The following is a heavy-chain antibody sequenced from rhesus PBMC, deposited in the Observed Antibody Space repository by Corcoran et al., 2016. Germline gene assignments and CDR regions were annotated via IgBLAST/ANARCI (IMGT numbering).Heavy chain of an antibody. D-gene: IGHD3-34*01. V-gene: IGHV4-165*02. CDR2: IGGSSGST. J-gene: IGHJ4*01. Sequence: QVQLQESGPGLVKPSETLSLTCAVSGGSISGYYWHWIRQSPGKGLEWIGDIGGSSGSTYYNPSLKSRVTISTDTSKNQFSLKLTSVTAADTAVYYCAPSRGSAFDYWGQGVLVTVSS. CDR1: GGSISGYY. CDR3: APSRGSAFDY.